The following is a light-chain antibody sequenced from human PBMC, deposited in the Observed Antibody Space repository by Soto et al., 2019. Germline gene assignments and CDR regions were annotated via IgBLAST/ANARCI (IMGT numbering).Light chain of an antibody. CDR1: ELGGKY. V-gene: IGLV3-1*01. CDR2: HNN. J-gene: IGLJ1*01. CDR3: QAWDSNTYV. Sequence: SYELTQPPSVSVSPGQTANITCSGDELGGKYPCWYQQKPGQSPVLVLYHNNNRPSGIPERFSGSNSGNTATLTISGTQPMDEADYYCQAWDSNTYVFGTGTKLTVL.